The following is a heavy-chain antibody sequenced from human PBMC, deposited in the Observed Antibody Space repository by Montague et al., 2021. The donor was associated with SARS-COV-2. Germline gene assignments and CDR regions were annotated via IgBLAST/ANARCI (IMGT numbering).Heavy chain of an antibody. J-gene: IGHJ4*02. CDR2: IYYSGTT. CDR1: GGSISSGDYY. D-gene: IGHD3-10*01. Sequence: TLSLTCTVSGGSISSGDYYWSWIHHHPGKGLEWIGYIYYSGTTYYNPSLNSRVTISVDTSKNQFSLKLSSVTAADTALYYCARDAYYYGSEGYSHYFDYWGQGTLVTVSS. CDR3: ARDAYYYGSEGYSHYFDY. V-gene: IGHV4-31*03.